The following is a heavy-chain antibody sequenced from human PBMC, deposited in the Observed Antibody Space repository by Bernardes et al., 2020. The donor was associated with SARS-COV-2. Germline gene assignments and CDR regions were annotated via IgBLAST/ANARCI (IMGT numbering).Heavy chain of an antibody. CDR1: GFIFKNFA. D-gene: IGHD5-12*01. V-gene: IGHV3-23*01. Sequence: GGSLRLSCAASGFIFKNFAMTWVRQPPVKGLEWVASINGNGSTTFHADSVKGRFTISRDNSRNTLSLQMDSLRVEDTAVYYCAKSGGYDPDDHWGQGTRVVVSS. CDR3: AKSGGYDPDDH. J-gene: IGHJ4*02. CDR2: INGNGSTT.